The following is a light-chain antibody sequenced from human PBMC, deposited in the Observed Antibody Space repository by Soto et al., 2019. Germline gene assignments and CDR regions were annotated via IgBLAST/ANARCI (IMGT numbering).Light chain of an antibody. J-gene: IGKJ1*01. CDR2: GAS. CDR3: QHYNSYSEA. Sequence: TLFCRASERVASNYLAWYQQKPGQAPRLLIYGASSRATGIPDRFSGSGSGTEFTLTISSLQPDDFATYYCQHYNSYSEAFGQGTKVDIK. V-gene: IGKV3-20*01. CDR1: ERVASNY.